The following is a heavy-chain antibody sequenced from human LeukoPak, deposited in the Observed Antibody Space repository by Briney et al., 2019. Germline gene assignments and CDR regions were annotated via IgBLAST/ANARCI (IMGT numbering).Heavy chain of an antibody. D-gene: IGHD2-2*01. CDR2: IYYSGNT. Sequence: PSETLSLTCTVSSGSVSSSSNYWGWIRQPPGKGLEWIGSIYYSGNTYYNPSLKSRVTISVDTSKDQFSLKLSSVTAADTAVYYCASPCSSTSCYIRDWYFDLWGRGTLVTVSS. J-gene: IGHJ2*01. CDR3: ASPCSSTSCYIRDWYFDL. V-gene: IGHV4-39*01. CDR1: SGSVSSSSNY.